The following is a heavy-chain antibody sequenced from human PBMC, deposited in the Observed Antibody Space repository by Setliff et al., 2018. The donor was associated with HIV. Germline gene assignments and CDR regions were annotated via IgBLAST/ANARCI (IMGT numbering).Heavy chain of an antibody. Sequence: KPSETLSLTCAVSAYSISSGYYWGWIRQPPGKGLEWIGSIYHSGSTYYNPSLMSRVTISVDTSKNQFSLKLRSVTAADTAVCYCARQWRDQYNSGVSTEYFQHWGLGTLVTVSS. CDR2: IYHSGST. CDR1: AYSISSGYY. J-gene: IGHJ1*01. D-gene: IGHD3-22*01. CDR3: ARQWRDQYNSGVSTEYFQH. V-gene: IGHV4-38-2*01.